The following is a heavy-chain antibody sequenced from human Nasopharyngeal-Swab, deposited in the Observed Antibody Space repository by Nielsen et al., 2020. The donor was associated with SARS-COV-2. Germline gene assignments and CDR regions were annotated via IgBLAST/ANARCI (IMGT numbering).Heavy chain of an antibody. Sequence: GESLKISCAASGFTFSGSAMHWVRQASGKGLEWVGRIRSKANSYATAYAASVKGRFTISRDDSKNTAYLQMNSLKTEDTGVYYCTRHPAPTAMVDSYWFDPWGQGTLVTVSS. J-gene: IGHJ5*02. D-gene: IGHD5-18*01. CDR2: IRSKANSYAT. CDR1: GFTFSGSA. CDR3: TRHPAPTAMVDSYWFDP. V-gene: IGHV3-73*01.